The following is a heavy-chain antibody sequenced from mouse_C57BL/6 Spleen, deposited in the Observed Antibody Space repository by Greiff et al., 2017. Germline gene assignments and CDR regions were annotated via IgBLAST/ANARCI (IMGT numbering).Heavy chain of an antibody. J-gene: IGHJ1*03. Sequence: EVQVVESGGGLVKPGGSLKLSCAASGFTFSSYTMSWVRQTPEKRLEWVATISGGGGNTYYPDSVKGRFTISRDNAKNTLYLQMSSLRSEDTALYYCARRDSYWYFDVWGTGTTVTVSS. CDR2: ISGGGGNT. CDR3: ARRDSYWYFDV. D-gene: IGHD3-3*01. CDR1: GFTFSSYT. V-gene: IGHV5-9*01.